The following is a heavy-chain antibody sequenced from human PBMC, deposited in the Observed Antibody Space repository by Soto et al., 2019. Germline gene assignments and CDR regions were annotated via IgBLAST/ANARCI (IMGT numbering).Heavy chain of an antibody. J-gene: IGHJ2*01. V-gene: IGHV6-1*01. CDR3: AKVDWGVMGSSWYFDL. Sequence: SQTLSLTCAISGDSVSSNSAAWNWIRQSPSRGLEWLGRTYYRSKWYNDYAVSVKSRITINPDTSKNQFSLQLNSVTPEDTAVYYCAKVDWGVMGSSWYFDLWGRGTLVTVSS. D-gene: IGHD7-27*01. CDR2: TYYRSKWYN. CDR1: GDSVSSNSAA.